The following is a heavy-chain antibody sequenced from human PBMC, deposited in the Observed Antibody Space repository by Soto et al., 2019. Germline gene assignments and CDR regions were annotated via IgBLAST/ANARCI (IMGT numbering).Heavy chain of an antibody. D-gene: IGHD2-15*01. CDR2: ISSYNGNT. CDR1: GYTSTSYG. J-gene: IGHJ6*02. V-gene: IGHV1-18*04. Sequence: ASVKVSCKASGYTSTSYGISWVRQAPGQGLEWMGWISSYNGNTNYAQKLQGRVTMTTDTSTSTVYMELRSLRSDDTAVYYCATLRCRGGSCFPSLYSQYGMDVGGQGTKVTVPS. CDR3: ATLRCRGGSCFPSLYSQYGMDV.